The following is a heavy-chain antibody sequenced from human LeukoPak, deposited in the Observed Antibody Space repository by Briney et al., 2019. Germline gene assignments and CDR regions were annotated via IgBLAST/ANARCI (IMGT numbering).Heavy chain of an antibody. V-gene: IGHV3-30-3*01. Sequence: GRSLRLSCAASGFTFSSYAMHWVRQAPGKGLEWVAVISYDGSNKYYADSVKGRFTISRDNSKNTLYLQMNSLRAEDTAVYYCARDAQGSYLDYWGQGTLVTFSS. J-gene: IGHJ4*02. CDR3: ARDAQGSYLDY. CDR1: GFTFSSYA. CDR2: ISYDGSNK. D-gene: IGHD1-26*01.